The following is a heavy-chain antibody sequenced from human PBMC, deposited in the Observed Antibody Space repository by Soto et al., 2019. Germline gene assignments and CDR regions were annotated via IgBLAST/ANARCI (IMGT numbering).Heavy chain of an antibody. V-gene: IGHV3-21*01. J-gene: IGHJ4*02. CDR2: VTASSSCI. CDR1: GFTFSNYR. Sequence: PGGSLRLSCAASGFTFSNYRMNWVRQAPGKGLEWVSSVTASSSCIYYADSVKGRFTLSRDNAKNSLYLQMSSLRAEDAAVYYCARGFTAQLDYWGQGTLVTVSS. D-gene: IGHD5-18*01. CDR3: ARGFTAQLDY.